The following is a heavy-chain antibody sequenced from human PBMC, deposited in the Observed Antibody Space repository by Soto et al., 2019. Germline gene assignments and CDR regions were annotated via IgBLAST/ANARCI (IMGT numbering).Heavy chain of an antibody. J-gene: IGHJ4*02. V-gene: IGHV4-34*01. CDR2: INHSGST. D-gene: IGHD6-6*01. CDR3: ARAISPDSSSAPYFDY. Sequence: SETLSLTCAVYGGSFSGYYWSWIRQPPGKGLEWIGEINHSGSTNYNPSLKSRVTISVDTSKNQFSLKLSSVTAADTAVYYCARAISPDSSSAPYFDYWGKGTLVTVSS. CDR1: GGSFSGYY.